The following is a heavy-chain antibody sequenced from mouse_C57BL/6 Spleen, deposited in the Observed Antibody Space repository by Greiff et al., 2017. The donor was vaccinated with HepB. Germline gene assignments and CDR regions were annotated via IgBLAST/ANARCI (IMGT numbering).Heavy chain of an antibody. D-gene: IGHD1-1*01. V-gene: IGHV3-6*01. CDR3: ARATYYYGSSF. J-gene: IGHJ2*01. CDR2: ISYDGSN. CDR1: GYSITSGYY. Sequence: VQLQQSGPGLVKPSQSLSLTCSVTGYSITSGYYWNWIRQFPGNKLEWMGYISYDGSNNYNPSLKNRISITRDTSKNQFFLKLNSVTTEDTATYYCARATYYYGSSFWGQGTTLTVSS.